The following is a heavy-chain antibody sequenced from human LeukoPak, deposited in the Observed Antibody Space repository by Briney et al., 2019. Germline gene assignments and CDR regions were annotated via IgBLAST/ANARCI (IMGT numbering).Heavy chain of an antibody. CDR3: ARVGSGWYSGGY. J-gene: IGHJ4*02. CDR1: GFSFITYS. D-gene: IGHD6-19*01. V-gene: IGHV3-21*01. CDR2: ISSSSSYI. Sequence: GGSLRLSCAASGFSFITYSMNWVRQAPGKGPEWVSSISSSSSYIYYADSVKGRFTISRDNAKNSLYLQMNSLRAEDTAVYYCARVGSGWYSGGYWGQGTLVTVSS.